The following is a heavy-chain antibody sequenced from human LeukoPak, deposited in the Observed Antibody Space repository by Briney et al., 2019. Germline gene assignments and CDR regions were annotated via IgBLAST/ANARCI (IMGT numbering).Heavy chain of an antibody. Sequence: PSETLSLTCTVSGGSISSSSYYWGWIRQPPGKGLEWIGSIYYSGSTYYNPSLKSRVTISVDTSKNQFSLKLSSVTAADTAVYYCARDFARGRYDSSGYYDYWGQGTLVTVSS. J-gene: IGHJ4*02. V-gene: IGHV4-39*07. CDR3: ARDFARGRYDSSGYYDY. CDR1: GGSISSSSYY. D-gene: IGHD3-22*01. CDR2: IYYSGST.